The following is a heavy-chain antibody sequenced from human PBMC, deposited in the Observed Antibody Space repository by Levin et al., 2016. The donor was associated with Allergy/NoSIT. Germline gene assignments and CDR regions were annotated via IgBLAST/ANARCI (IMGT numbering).Heavy chain of an antibody. CDR2: ISWNSGSI. CDR1: GFTFDDYA. J-gene: IGHJ4*02. V-gene: IGHV3-9*01. CDR3: AKPPQIVLVVAAFMGDY. Sequence: SLKISCAASGFTFDDYAMHWVRQAPGKGLEWVSGISWNSGSIGYADSVKGRFTISRDNAKNSLYLQMNSLRAEDTALYYCAKPPQIVLVVAAFMGDYWGQGTLVTVSS. D-gene: IGHD2-15*01.